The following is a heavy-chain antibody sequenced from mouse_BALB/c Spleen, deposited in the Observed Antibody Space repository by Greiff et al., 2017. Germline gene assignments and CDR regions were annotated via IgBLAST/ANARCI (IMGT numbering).Heavy chain of an antibody. CDR2: ISSGGSYT. Sequence: EVQGVESGGGLVKPGGSLKLSCAASGFTFSSYAMSWVRQSPEKRLEWVAEISSGGSYTYYPDTVTGRFTISRDNAKNTLYLEMSSLRSEDTAMYYCARDDGTLHAMDYWGQGTSVTVSS. CDR3: ARDDGTLHAMDY. CDR1: GFTFSSYA. J-gene: IGHJ4*01. V-gene: IGHV5-9-4*01. D-gene: IGHD1-1*01.